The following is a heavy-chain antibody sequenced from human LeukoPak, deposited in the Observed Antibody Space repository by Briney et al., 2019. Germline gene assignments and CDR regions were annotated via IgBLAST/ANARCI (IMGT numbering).Heavy chain of an antibody. Sequence: GESLKISCKGSGYSFTSYWIGWVRQMPGKGLEWMGIIYPGDSDTRYSSSFQGQVTISADKSISTAYLQWSSLKASDTAMYYCARPGAGVAVAEEAFDIWGQGTMVTLSS. CDR1: GYSFTSYW. CDR3: ARPGAGVAVAEEAFDI. CDR2: IYPGDSDT. J-gene: IGHJ3*02. V-gene: IGHV5-51*01. D-gene: IGHD6-19*01.